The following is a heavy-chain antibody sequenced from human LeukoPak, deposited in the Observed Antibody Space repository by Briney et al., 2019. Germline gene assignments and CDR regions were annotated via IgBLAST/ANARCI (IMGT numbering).Heavy chain of an antibody. CDR3: ARENYFHY. CDR1: GDSMRTYY. Sequence: SETLTLTCTVTGDSMRTYYWSFIRQPAGKGLEWIGRIHTSGTTLYNASLKSRVTISVDTSKNQFSLKLSSVTAADTAVYYCARENYFHYWGQGTLVTVSS. J-gene: IGHJ4*02. V-gene: IGHV4-4*07. CDR2: IHTSGTT.